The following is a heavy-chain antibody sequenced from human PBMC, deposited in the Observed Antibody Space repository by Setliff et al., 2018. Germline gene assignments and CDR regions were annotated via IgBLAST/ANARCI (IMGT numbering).Heavy chain of an antibody. CDR2: IIPIFGTA. V-gene: IGHV1-69*06. Sequence: GASVKVSCKASGGTFSSYAISWVRQAPGQGLEWMGRIIPIFGTANYAQKFQGRVTITADKSTSTAYMELSSLRSDDTAVYYCARVSYSSFLNWFDPWGQGTLVTVSS. CDR1: GGTFSSYA. J-gene: IGHJ5*02. CDR3: ARVSYSSFLNWFDP. D-gene: IGHD6-6*01.